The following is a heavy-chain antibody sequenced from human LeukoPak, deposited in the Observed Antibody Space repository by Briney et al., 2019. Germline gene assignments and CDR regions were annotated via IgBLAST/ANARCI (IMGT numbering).Heavy chain of an antibody. D-gene: IGHD1-1*01. Sequence: SYPGDSDTRYSPSFQGQVTISADKSISTAYLQWSSLKASDTAMYYCARQETGPYFDYWGQGTLVTVSS. CDR3: ARQETGPYFDY. CDR2: SYPGDSDT. J-gene: IGHJ4*02. V-gene: IGHV5-51*01.